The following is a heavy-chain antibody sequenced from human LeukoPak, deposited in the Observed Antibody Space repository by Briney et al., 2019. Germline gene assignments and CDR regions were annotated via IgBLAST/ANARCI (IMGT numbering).Heavy chain of an antibody. CDR3: ARLRGIEYSSSYYFDY. CDR1: GGSISSYY. V-gene: IGHV4-59*08. Sequence: PSETLSLTCTVSGGSISSYYWSWIRQPPGKGLEWIGYIYYSGSTNYNPSLKSRVTISVDTSKNQFSLKLSSVTAADTAVYYCARLRGIEYSSSYYFDYWGQGTLVTVSS. J-gene: IGHJ4*02. CDR2: IYYSGST. D-gene: IGHD6-6*01.